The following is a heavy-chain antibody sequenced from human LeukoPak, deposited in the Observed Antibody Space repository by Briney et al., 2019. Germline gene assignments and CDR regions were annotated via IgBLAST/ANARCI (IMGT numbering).Heavy chain of an antibody. D-gene: IGHD3-22*01. Sequence: ASVKVSCKASGYTFTSYGISWVRQAPGQGLEWMGWISAYNGNTNYAQKLQGRVTMTTDTSTSTAYMELRSLRSDDTAVYYCARDRAHYYDSSGYYGEAADYWGQGTLVTVSS. CDR2: ISAYNGNT. V-gene: IGHV1-18*01. CDR3: ARDRAHYYDSSGYYGEAADY. J-gene: IGHJ4*02. CDR1: GYTFTSYG.